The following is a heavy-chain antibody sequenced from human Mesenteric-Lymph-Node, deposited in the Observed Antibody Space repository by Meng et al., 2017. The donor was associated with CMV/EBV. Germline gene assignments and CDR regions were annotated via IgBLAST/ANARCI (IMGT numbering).Heavy chain of an antibody. J-gene: IGHJ4*02. V-gene: IGHV3-43*01. CDR2: ISWDGGNT. D-gene: IGHD5-18*01. Sequence: SGVTVDDYTMSWVRQAAGEGVEWVSLISWDGGNTYYADSVTGRFTISRDNSKNSLYLRMNSLRTEDTALYYCARGYSYGWEDLVDYWGQGTLVTVSS. CDR3: ARGYSYGWEDLVDY. CDR1: GVTVDDYT.